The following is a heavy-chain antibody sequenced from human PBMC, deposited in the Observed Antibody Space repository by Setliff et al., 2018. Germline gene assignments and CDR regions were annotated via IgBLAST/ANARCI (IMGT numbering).Heavy chain of an antibody. D-gene: IGHD6-19*01. CDR3: ARGASLTVADRGSFAF. CDR1: GYSFPTDY. V-gene: IGHV1-46*01. J-gene: IGHJ4*02. Sequence: GASVKVSCKASGYSFPTDYIHWVRQAPGQELEWMGIMHPSGVGTSGPQKFQGRVTMTRDTSTSTVYMDVSSLTSDDTAMYYCARGASLTVADRGSFAFWGQGTLVTVSS. CDR2: MHPSGVGT.